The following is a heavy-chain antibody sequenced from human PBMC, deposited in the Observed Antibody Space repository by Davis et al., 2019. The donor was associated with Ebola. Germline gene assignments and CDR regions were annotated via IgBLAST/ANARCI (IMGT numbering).Heavy chain of an antibody. CDR2: INHSGST. Sequence: SETLSLTCAVYGGSFSGYYWSWIRQPPGKGLEWIGEINHSGSTNYNPSLKSRVTISVDTSKNQFSLKLSSVTAADTAVYYCARHNHDFWSGYYRIYYYYGMDVWGKGTTVTVSS. CDR1: GGSFSGYY. V-gene: IGHV4-34*01. D-gene: IGHD3-3*01. CDR3: ARHNHDFWSGYYRIYYYYGMDV. J-gene: IGHJ6*04.